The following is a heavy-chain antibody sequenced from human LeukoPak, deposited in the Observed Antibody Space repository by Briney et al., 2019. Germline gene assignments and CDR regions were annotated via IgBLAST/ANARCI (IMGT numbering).Heavy chain of an antibody. J-gene: IGHJ4*02. CDR3: ARDTGYDSI. CDR1: GFTFSSYW. Sequence: GGTLRLSRAASGFTFSSYWMSWVRQAPGKGLEWVANIKQDGSEKYYVGSVKGRFIVSRDNAKKSLYLDMESLRAEDPAVYYCARDTGYDSIWGQGTVVTVSS. D-gene: IGHD5-12*01. V-gene: IGHV3-7*01. CDR2: IKQDGSEK.